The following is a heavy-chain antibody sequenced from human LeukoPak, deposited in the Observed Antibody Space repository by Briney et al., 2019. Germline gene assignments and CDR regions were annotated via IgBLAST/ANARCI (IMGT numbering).Heavy chain of an antibody. J-gene: IGHJ4*02. CDR2: IKEDGSEK. CDR1: GFTFSNYW. V-gene: IGHV3-7*05. Sequence: GGSLRLSCAASGFTFSNYWMTWVRQAPGKGPEWVANIKEDGSEKYYVDSVKGRFSISRDNAKNSLYLQMNSLRAEDTAVYYCASDYDYLLGSYRYHYFDYWGQGTLVTVSS. CDR3: ASDYDYLLGSYRYHYFDY. D-gene: IGHD3-16*02.